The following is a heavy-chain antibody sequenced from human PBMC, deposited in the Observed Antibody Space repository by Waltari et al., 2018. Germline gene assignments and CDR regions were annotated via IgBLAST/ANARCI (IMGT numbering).Heavy chain of an antibody. V-gene: IGHV3-74*01. J-gene: IGHJ4*02. CDR3: ARDLYDTGSGDYPGRDF. D-gene: IGHD1-26*01. CDR2: IDSGGSDT. Sequence: EVQLVESGGVLVHQGGSLRLSCAASGFPFSNFCLPWVRQAPGKGLVWVSRIDSGGSDTSYAGSVKGRFTISRDNTKNTLYLQMNSLRGEDTGVYYCARDLYDTGSGDYPGRDFWGQGTLVTVAS. CDR1: GFPFSNFC.